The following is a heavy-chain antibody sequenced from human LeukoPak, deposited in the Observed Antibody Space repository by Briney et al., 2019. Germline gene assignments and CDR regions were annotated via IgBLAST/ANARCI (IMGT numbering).Heavy chain of an antibody. CDR3: ARGHPYYYDSPYYYMDV. CDR1: GGSISSYY. V-gene: IGHV4-59*01. J-gene: IGHJ6*03. D-gene: IGHD3-22*01. Sequence: SETLSLTCTVSGGSISSYYWSWIRQPPGKGLEWIGYIYYSGSTTYNPSLKSRVTISVDTSKNQFSLKLSSVTAADTAVYYCARGHPYYYDSPYYYMDVWGKGTTVTISS. CDR2: IYYSGST.